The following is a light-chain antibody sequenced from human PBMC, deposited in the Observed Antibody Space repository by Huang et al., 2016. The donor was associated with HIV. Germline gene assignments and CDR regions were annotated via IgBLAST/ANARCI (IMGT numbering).Light chain of an antibody. V-gene: IGKV3-11*01. J-gene: IGKJ3*01. CDR1: TGVFRY. CDR2: DES. Sequence: STRPSAPGERAPTACRSSTGVFRYLSGYQQKTGQAPRLLSYDESNRATGIPDRLSGSGSGTDFTLTISSLEPEDFAVYYCQQRNNWPLTFGPGTKVDIK. CDR3: QQRNNWPLT.